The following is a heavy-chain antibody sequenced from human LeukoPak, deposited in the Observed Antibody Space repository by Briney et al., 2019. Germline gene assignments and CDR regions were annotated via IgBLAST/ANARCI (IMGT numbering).Heavy chain of an antibody. CDR2: IYPGDSDT. J-gene: IGHJ1*01. Sequence: GESLKISCKVSGYSFTRYGIGWVRQMPGKGLEWMGIIYPGDSDTRYSPSFQGQVTISADKSIGTAYLQWSGLKASDTAKYYCAKCDSSGWLLCEYWGQGTLVTVSS. CDR3: AKCDSSGWLLCEY. D-gene: IGHD6-19*01. V-gene: IGHV5-51*01. CDR1: GYSFTRYG.